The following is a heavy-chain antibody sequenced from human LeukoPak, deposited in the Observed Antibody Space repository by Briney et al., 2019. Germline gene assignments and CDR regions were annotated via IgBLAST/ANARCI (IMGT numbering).Heavy chain of an antibody. Sequence: GRSLRLSCVASGFTFADYAMYWVRQAPGKGLEWVSSMSWNSGIITYADSVKGRFTISRDNAKNSLYLQMNSLRVEDTAVYYCLASGGYWGQGTPVTVPS. J-gene: IGHJ4*02. V-gene: IGHV3-9*01. CDR2: MSWNSGII. CDR3: LASGGY. D-gene: IGHD6-25*01. CDR1: GFTFADYA.